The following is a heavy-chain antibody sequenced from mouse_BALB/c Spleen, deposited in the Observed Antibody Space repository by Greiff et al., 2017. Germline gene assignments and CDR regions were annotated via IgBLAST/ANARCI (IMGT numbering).Heavy chain of an antibody. CDR3: ARSLPYFDY. V-gene: IGHV1-87*01. CDR1: GYTFTSYW. CDR2: IYPGDGDT. J-gene: IGHJ2*01. D-gene: IGHD5-5*01. Sequence: QVQLQQSGAELARPGASVKLSCKASGYTFTSYWMQWVKQRPGQGLEWIGAIYPGDGDTRYTQKFKGKATLTADKSSSTAYMQLSSLASEDSAVYYCARSLPYFDYWGQGTTLTVSS.